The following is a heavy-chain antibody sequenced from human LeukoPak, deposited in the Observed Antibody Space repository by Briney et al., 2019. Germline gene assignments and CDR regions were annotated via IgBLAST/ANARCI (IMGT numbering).Heavy chain of an antibody. D-gene: IGHD5-12*01. CDR1: GGTFSSYA. Sequence: ASVKVSCKASGGTFSSYAISWVRQAPGQGLEWMGRIIPILGIANYAQKFQGRVTITADKSTSTAYMGLSSLRSEDTAVYYCARGPGYSGYDSWGQGTLVTVSS. CDR3: ARGPGYSGYDS. CDR2: IIPILGIA. V-gene: IGHV1-69*04. J-gene: IGHJ5*02.